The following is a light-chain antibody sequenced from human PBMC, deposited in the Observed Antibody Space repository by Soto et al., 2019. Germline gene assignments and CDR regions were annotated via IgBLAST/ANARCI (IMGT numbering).Light chain of an antibody. V-gene: IGLV2-11*01. Sequence: QSALTQPRSVSGSPGQSITISCTGTSSDVGGYNYVSWYQQHPGKVPKLIIYDVSQRPSGVPGRFSGSKSGNTASLTISGLQAEDEADYYCCSYATSRGVFGGGTKLTVL. J-gene: IGLJ3*02. CDR3: CSYATSRGV. CDR1: SSDVGGYNY. CDR2: DVS.